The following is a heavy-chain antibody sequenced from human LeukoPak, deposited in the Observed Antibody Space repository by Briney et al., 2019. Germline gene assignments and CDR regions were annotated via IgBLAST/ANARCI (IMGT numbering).Heavy chain of an antibody. CDR2: IYHSGST. V-gene: IGHV4-30-2*01. CDR3: ARNLCCSSTSCSPGIFDY. J-gene: IGHJ4*02. CDR1: GGSISSGGYS. Sequence: SETLSLTCAVSGGSISSGGYSWSWIRQPPGKGLEWIGYIYHSGSTYYNPSLKSRVTISVDRSKNQFSLKLSSVTAADTAVYYCARNLCCSSTSCSPGIFDYWGQGTLVTVSS. D-gene: IGHD2-2*01.